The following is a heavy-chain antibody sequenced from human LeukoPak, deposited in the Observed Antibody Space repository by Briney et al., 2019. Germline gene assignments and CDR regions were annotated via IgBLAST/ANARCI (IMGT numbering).Heavy chain of an antibody. J-gene: IGHJ4*02. D-gene: IGHD5-12*01. CDR2: IYYSGST. Sequence: PSETLSLTCTVSGGSISSSSYYWGWIRQPPGKGLEWIGSIYYSGSTCYNPSLKSRVTISVDTSKNQFSLKLSSVTAADTAVYYCARHDPTRDFDYWGQGTLVTVSS. CDR1: GGSISSSSYY. CDR3: ARHDPTRDFDY. V-gene: IGHV4-39*01.